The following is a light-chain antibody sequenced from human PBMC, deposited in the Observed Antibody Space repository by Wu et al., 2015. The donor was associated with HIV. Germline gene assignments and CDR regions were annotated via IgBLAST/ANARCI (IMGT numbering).Light chain of an antibody. Sequence: EIVMTQSPATLSVSPGERATLSCRASQSVKSNLAWYQQKPGQAPRLLIYGASTRATGIPARFSGSGSGTEFTLTISSLQSEDFAVYYCQQYNKWPPWTFGQGTKVE. V-gene: IGKV3-15*01. J-gene: IGKJ1*01. CDR1: QSVKSN. CDR2: GAS. CDR3: QQYNKWPPWT.